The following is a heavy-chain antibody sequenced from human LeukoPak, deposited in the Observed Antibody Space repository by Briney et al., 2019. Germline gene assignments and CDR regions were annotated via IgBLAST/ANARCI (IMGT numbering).Heavy chain of an antibody. D-gene: IGHD6-19*01. J-gene: IGHJ4*02. CDR3: ARVGYCNNSGCFSILDY. CDR2: ISGDGTTT. Sequence: SGGSLRLSCAASGFTFSNYYLHWVRQVPGKGLEWVSRISGDGTTTTYADSVKGRFTISRDNAKSTLFLQMNSLTGEDTALYFCARVGYCNNSGCFSILDYWGRGALVTVSS. V-gene: IGHV3-74*01. CDR1: GFTFSNYY.